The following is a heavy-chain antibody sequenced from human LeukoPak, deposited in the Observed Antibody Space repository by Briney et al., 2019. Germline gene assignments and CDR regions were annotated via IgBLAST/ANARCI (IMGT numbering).Heavy chain of an antibody. CDR1: GGSISSYY. D-gene: IGHD6-19*01. Sequence: NASETLSLTCTASGGSISSYYWSWIRQPPGKGLEWIGYIYYSGSTNYNPSLKSRVTISVDTSKNQFSLKLSSVTAADTAVYYCARGRLARSPYFDYWGQGTLVTVSS. CDR2: IYYSGST. V-gene: IGHV4-59*01. J-gene: IGHJ4*02. CDR3: ARGRLARSPYFDY.